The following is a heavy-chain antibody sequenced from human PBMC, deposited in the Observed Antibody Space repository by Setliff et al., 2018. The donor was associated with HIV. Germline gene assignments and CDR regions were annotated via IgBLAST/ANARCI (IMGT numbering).Heavy chain of an antibody. CDR2: IIPISGTA. Sequence: SVKVSCKASGGTFSNYGMSWVRQAPGQGLEWMGGIIPISGTANYAQKFQGRVTITTDESTSTAYMELSGLRPEDTAVYYCARDHCSSSGCYEYSYYGMGVWGQGTTVTVSS. V-gene: IGHV1-69*05. CDR1: GGTFSNYG. J-gene: IGHJ6*02. D-gene: IGHD2-2*01. CDR3: ARDHCSSSGCYEYSYYGMGV.